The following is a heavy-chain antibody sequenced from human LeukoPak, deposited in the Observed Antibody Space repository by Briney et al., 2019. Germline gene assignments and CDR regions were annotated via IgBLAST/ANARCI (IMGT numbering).Heavy chain of an antibody. Sequence: SETLSLTCTVSGGSISSSSYYWGWIRQPPGKGLEWIGSIYYSGSTYYNPSLKSRVTISVDTSKIQFSLKLSSVTAADTAVYHCASASPTVTSDAFDIWGQGTMVTVSS. CDR2: IYYSGST. CDR1: GGSISSSSYY. CDR3: ASASPTVTSDAFDI. D-gene: IGHD4-17*01. V-gene: IGHV4-39*01. J-gene: IGHJ3*02.